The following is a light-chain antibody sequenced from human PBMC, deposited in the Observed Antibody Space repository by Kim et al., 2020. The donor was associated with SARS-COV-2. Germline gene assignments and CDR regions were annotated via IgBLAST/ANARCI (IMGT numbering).Light chain of an antibody. CDR2: AAS. CDR1: QSVNNNS. J-gene: IGKJ1*01. V-gene: IGKV3-20*01. CDR3: QQYGSSPRT. Sequence: EIVLTQSPGTLSLSPGERASLSCRASQSVNNNSLAWYQQKPGQAPRLLIYAASSRATGIPDRFSGSGSGTDFTLTISRLEPEDFAVYYCQQYGSSPRTFGQGTKVDIK.